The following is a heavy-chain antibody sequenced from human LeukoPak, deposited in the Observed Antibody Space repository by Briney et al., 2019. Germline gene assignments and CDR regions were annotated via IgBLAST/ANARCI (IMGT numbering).Heavy chain of an antibody. J-gene: IGHJ6*03. CDR1: GFTFSSYW. D-gene: IGHD1-26*01. CDR3: ARNTRGYYYYYMDV. V-gene: IGHV3-7*03. CDR2: IKKDGSEK. Sequence: GGSLRLSCAASGFTFSSYWMSWVRQAPGKGLEWVANIKKDGSEKYYVDSVKGRFTISRDNAKTSLYLQMNSLRAEDTAVYYCARNTRGYYYYYMDVWGKGTTVTISS.